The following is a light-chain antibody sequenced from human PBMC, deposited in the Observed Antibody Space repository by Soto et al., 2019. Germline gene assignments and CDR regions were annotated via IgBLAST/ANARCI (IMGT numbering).Light chain of an antibody. CDR2: DAS. CDR1: QSVSSN. J-gene: IGKJ4*01. Sequence: EIVLIQSPATLSLSPGERATLSCRASQSVSSNLAWYQQNPGQAPRLLIFDASNRATGIPARFSGSGSGTDFTLTISSLEPEDFAVYYCQQHSNWTLTFGGGTKVDIK. CDR3: QQHSNWTLT. V-gene: IGKV3-11*01.